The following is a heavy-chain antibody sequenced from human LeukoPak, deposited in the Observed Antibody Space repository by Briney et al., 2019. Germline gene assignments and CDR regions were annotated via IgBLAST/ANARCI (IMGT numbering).Heavy chain of an antibody. V-gene: IGHV1-8*03. D-gene: IGHD6-13*01. J-gene: IGHJ5*02. Sequence: ASVKVSCKASGYTFISYDINWVRQATGQGLEWMGWMNANGGNTGYAQKFQGRVTITRNTSISTAYMELSSLRSEDTAVYYCARARGIAAAGHKSNWFDPWGQGTLVTVSS. CDR1: GYTFISYD. CDR2: MNANGGNT. CDR3: ARARGIAAAGHKSNWFDP.